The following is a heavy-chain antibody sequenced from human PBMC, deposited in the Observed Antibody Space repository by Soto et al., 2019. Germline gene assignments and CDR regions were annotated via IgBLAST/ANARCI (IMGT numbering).Heavy chain of an antibody. J-gene: IGHJ5*02. CDR3: ARDIRSHDYNTDWFDP. CDR1: GFTFSSCS. Sequence: GGSLRLSCAASGFTFSSCSMNWVRQAPGKGLEWVSSISSSSSYIYYADSVKGRFTISRDNAKNSLYLQMNSLRAEDTAVYYCARDIRSHDYNTDWFDPWGQGTLLTVSS. CDR2: ISSSSSYI. D-gene: IGHD4-4*01. V-gene: IGHV3-21*01.